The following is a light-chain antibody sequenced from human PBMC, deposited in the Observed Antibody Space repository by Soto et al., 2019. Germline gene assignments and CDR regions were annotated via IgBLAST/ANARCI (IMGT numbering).Light chain of an antibody. J-gene: IGKJ4*01. CDR3: QQYSSWPLT. CDR1: QSVSSN. Sequence: EIVMTQSPATLSVSPGERATLSCRASQSVSSNLAWYQQKPGQAPRLLIYGASTRATGIPAGFSGSGSGTEFTLTISSLQSEDFAVYYCQQYSSWPLTFGGGTKVEIK. V-gene: IGKV3-15*01. CDR2: GAS.